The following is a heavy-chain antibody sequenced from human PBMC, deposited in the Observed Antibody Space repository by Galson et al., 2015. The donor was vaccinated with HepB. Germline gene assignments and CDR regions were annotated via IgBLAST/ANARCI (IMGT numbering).Heavy chain of an antibody. Sequence: QSGAEVKKPGESLKISCKASGYSFTNNWIAWVRQMPGKGLEWMGIISPPDSTARYSPSFQGQVTFSVDKSITTAYLQWSSLKASDTAMYYCARLVSGSYGEERDSWGQGALVTVSS. J-gene: IGHJ4*02. D-gene: IGHD1-26*01. CDR1: GYSFTNNW. CDR2: ISPPDSTA. CDR3: ARLVSGSYGEERDS. V-gene: IGHV5-51*01.